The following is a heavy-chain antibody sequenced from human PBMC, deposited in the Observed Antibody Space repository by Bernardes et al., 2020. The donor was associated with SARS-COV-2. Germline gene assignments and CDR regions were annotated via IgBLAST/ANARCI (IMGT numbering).Heavy chain of an antibody. CDR1: GGFISGSTYY. CDR3: VRHWDH. V-gene: IGHV4-39*01. CDR2: LYYGATT. Sequence: TLSLTCSVSGGFISGSTYYWGWVRQPPGKGLEWIGSLYYGATTYYNSSLKSRVSMSVDTTTNHFALRMTSVTAADSAVYYCVRHWDHWGQGSLVTVSS. J-gene: IGHJ4*02.